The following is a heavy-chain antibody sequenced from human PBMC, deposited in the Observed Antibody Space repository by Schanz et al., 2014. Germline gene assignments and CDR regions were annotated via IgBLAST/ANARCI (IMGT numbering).Heavy chain of an antibody. J-gene: IGHJ4*02. CDR2: INSSGGGT. V-gene: IGHV1-46*01. D-gene: IGHD3-22*01. Sequence: QVQVEQSGPEVKKPGASVTVSCQASGYTFSFTSYNVHWVRQAPGQGLEWMGYINSSGGGTSYAQKFQDRLTMTRDASTSTVYMELSSLRSEDTAVYYCARAGQDYSDSSGYATYYFGNWGQGTMVIVSS. CDR1: GYTFSFTSYN. CDR3: ARAGQDYSDSSGYATYYFGN.